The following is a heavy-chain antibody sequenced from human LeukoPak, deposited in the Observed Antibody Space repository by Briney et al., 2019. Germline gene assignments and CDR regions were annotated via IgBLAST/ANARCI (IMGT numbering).Heavy chain of an antibody. Sequence: SETLSLTCTVSGGSINNYYWSWIRQPPGKGLEWIGYIYYSGSTNYNASLTNRVTISVDTSKNQFSLKLSSVTAADTAVYYCAREVGYCSGGSCYSYFDYWGQGTLATVSS. CDR1: GGSINNYY. J-gene: IGHJ4*02. CDR2: IYYSGST. V-gene: IGHV4-59*01. D-gene: IGHD2-15*01. CDR3: AREVGYCSGGSCYSYFDY.